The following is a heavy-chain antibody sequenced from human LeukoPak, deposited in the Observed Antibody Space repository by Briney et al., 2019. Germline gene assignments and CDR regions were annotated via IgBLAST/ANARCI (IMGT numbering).Heavy chain of an antibody. D-gene: IGHD2-2*01. V-gene: IGHV4-38-2*02. CDR1: GYSISSGYY. CDR3: ARASVGACSSTSCYAYYYYMDV. CDR2: INHSGST. Sequence: PSETLSLTCTVSGYSISSGYYWGWIRQPPGKGLEWIGEINHSGSTNYNPSLKSRVTISVDTSKNQFSLKLSSVTAADTAVYYCARASVGACSSTSCYAYYYYMDVWGKGTTVTVSS. J-gene: IGHJ6*03.